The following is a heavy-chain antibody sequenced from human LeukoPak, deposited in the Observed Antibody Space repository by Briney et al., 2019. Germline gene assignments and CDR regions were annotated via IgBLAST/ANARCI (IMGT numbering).Heavy chain of an antibody. J-gene: IGHJ4*02. CDR1: GYTLTELS. D-gene: IGHD5-18*01. Sequence: AASVKVSCKVSGYTLTELSMHWVRQAPGKGLEWMGGFDPEDGETIYAQKFQGRVTMTEDTSTDTAYMDLSSLRSEDTAVYYCATLRIQLWLRGAFDYWGQGTLVTVSS. V-gene: IGHV1-24*01. CDR3: ATLRIQLWLRGAFDY. CDR2: FDPEDGET.